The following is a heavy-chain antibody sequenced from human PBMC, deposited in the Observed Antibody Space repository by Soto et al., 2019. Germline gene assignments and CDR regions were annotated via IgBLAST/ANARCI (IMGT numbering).Heavy chain of an antibody. CDR3: AREQSGSSLY. J-gene: IGHJ4*02. V-gene: IGHV3-30-3*01. Sequence: GSLRLSCAASGFTFSSYAMHWVRQAPGKGLEWVAVISYDGSNKYYADSVKGRFTISRDNSKNTLYLQMNSLRAEDTAVYYCAREQSGSSLYWGQGTLVTVSS. CDR2: ISYDGSNK. D-gene: IGHD1-26*01. CDR1: GFTFSSYA.